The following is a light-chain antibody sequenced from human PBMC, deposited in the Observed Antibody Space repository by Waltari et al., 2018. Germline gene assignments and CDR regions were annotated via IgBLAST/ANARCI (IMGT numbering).Light chain of an antibody. CDR1: QSITRA. CDR3: QHYVRLPAT. CDR2: DTS. J-gene: IGKJ2*01. Sequence: EILLTQSPGTLSLSPGERATLSCRASQSITRARACYQQKPGQAPRLLIFDTSKRATGIPDRFSGSGSGTDFSLTISRLEPEDFAVYYCQHYVRLPATFGQGTKVEIK. V-gene: IGKV3-20*01.